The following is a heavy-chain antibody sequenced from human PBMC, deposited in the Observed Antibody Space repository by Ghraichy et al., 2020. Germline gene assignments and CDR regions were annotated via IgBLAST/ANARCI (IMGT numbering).Heavy chain of an antibody. Sequence: ASVKVSCKASGYTFTSYGISWVRQAPGQGLEWMGWISAYNGNTNYAQKLQGRVTMTTDTSTSTAYMELRSLRSDDTAVYYCARDTGTIFGVVIIGYYYYYGMDVWGQGTTVTVSS. D-gene: IGHD3-3*01. CDR3: ARDTGTIFGVVIIGYYYYYGMDV. V-gene: IGHV1-18*04. CDR2: ISAYNGNT. CDR1: GYTFTSYG. J-gene: IGHJ6*02.